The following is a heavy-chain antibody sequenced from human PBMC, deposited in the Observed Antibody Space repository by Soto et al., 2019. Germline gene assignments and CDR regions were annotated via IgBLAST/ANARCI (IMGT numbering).Heavy chain of an antibody. CDR2: ISSSSSYI. Sequence: GGSLRLSCAASGFTFSSYSMNWVRQAPGKGLEWVSSISSSSSYIYYADSVKGRFTISRDNAKNTLYLQMNSLRADDTAVYYCAKDSVVVAASGDWFDPWGQGTQVTVSS. V-gene: IGHV3-21*04. CDR1: GFTFSSYS. CDR3: AKDSVVVAASGDWFDP. D-gene: IGHD2-15*01. J-gene: IGHJ5*02.